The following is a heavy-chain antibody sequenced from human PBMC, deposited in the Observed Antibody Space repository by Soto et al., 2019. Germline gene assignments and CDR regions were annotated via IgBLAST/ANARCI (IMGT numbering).Heavy chain of an antibody. V-gene: IGHV4-39*01. Sequence: SETLSLTCTVSGGSISSSSYYWGWVRQPPGKGLEGVGAIFYSGSTYYNPSLKSRVTISVDTSKNQFSLKLSSLTAADTAVYFCARFEGYYASSSSVPDSWGQGTLVTVSS. CDR3: ARFEGYYASSSSVPDS. J-gene: IGHJ5*01. CDR2: IFYSGST. CDR1: GGSISSSSYY. D-gene: IGHD3-22*01.